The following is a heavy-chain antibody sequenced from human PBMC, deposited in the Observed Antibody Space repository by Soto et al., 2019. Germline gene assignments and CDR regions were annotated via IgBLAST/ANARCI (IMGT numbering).Heavy chain of an antibody. J-gene: IGHJ6*02. D-gene: IGHD2-15*01. Sequence: QVQLVESGGGVVQPGRSLRLSCAASGFTFSSYAMHWVRQAPGKGLEWVAVISSDGSNKYYADSVKGRFTISRDNSKITLDLKMISLRAEDTAVYYCARMASFYCSGGSCYPTYGMDVWGQGTTVTVSS. CDR1: GFTFSSYA. V-gene: IGHV3-30-3*01. CDR2: ISSDGSNK. CDR3: ARMASFYCSGGSCYPTYGMDV.